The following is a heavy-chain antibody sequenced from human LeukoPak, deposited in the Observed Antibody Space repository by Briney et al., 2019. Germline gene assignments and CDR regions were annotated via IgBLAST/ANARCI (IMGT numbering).Heavy chain of an antibody. Sequence: GGSLRLSCTASGFTFSNYAMDWVRQSPGKGLEWVAVISSDGSDKFYGDSVKGRFTISRDNAKNSLYLQMHSLRAEDTAMYYCARDYTSSWYKYAFDMWGQGTMVTVSS. CDR1: GFTFSNYA. D-gene: IGHD6-13*01. J-gene: IGHJ3*02. CDR2: ISSDGSDK. CDR3: ARDYTSSWYKYAFDM. V-gene: IGHV3-30*04.